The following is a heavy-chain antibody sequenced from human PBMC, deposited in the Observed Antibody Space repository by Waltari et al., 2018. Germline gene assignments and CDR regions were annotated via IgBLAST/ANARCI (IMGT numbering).Heavy chain of an antibody. Sequence: QLQLQESGPRLVKPAETLSLTHTVSGDSVSSGPYFWAWIRQPPGKGLEWLGSMFYSGTTYHNSSLKSRVTISVDTSKNQVSLQLKSVTAADTAVYFCARDRSGTINSFDPWGRGTLVTVSS. CDR3: ARDRSGTINSFDP. CDR2: MFYSGTT. D-gene: IGHD1-26*01. V-gene: IGHV4-39*07. J-gene: IGHJ5*02. CDR1: GDSVSSGPYF.